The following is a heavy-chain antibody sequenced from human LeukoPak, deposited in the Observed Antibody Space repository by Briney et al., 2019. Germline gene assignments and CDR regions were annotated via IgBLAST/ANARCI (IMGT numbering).Heavy chain of an antibody. Sequence: SEKVSCKASGGTFSSYAISWVRQAPGQGLEWMGRIIPIFGIANYAQKFQGRVTITADKSTSTAYMELSSLRSEDTAVYYCASRGEMANREIYFDYWGQGTLVTVSS. CDR3: ASRGEMANREIYFDY. D-gene: IGHD5-24*01. V-gene: IGHV1-69*04. J-gene: IGHJ4*02. CDR1: GGTFSSYA. CDR2: IIPIFGIA.